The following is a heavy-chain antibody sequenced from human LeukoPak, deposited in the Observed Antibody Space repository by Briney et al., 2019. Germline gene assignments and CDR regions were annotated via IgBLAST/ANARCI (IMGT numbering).Heavy chain of an antibody. J-gene: IGHJ3*02. CDR2: IFYDGTIQ. CDR3: AKLPDGYSSGSDAFDI. CDR1: GFTFTHYA. D-gene: IGHD6-19*01. Sequence: GGSLRLSCAASGFTFTHYAMHWVRQTPGKGLEWVAVIFYDGTIQYYSDSVRGRLIVSRDNPKNTLYLQMNSLRAEDTAVYYCAKLPDGYSSGSDAFDIWGQGTMVTVSS. V-gene: IGHV3-30*18.